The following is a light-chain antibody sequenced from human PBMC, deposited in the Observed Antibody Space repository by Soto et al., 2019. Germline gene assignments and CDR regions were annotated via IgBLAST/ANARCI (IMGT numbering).Light chain of an antibody. CDR1: QSVSSSY. J-gene: IGKJ4*01. CDR2: GAS. V-gene: IGKV3-20*01. Sequence: EIVLTQSPGTLSLSPGEGATLSCRASQSVSSSYLAWYQQKPGQAPRLLIYGASSRATGIPDRFSGGGSGTDFTLTISRLEPEDFAVYYCQQYNNWPLALTFGGGTKVEIK. CDR3: QQYNNWPLALT.